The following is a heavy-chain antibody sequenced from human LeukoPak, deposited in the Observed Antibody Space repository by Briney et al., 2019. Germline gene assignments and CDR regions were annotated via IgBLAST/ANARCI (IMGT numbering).Heavy chain of an antibody. CDR1: GGTFSSYA. CDR3: ARPILARAWYYMDV. V-gene: IGHV1-69*13. J-gene: IGHJ6*03. CDR2: IIPIFGTA. D-gene: IGHD6-6*01. Sequence: SVKVSCKASGGTFSSYAISWVRQAPGQGLEWMGGIIPIFGTANYAQKFQGRVTTTADESTSTAYMELSSLRSEDTAVYYCARPILARAWYYMDVWGKGTTVTVSS.